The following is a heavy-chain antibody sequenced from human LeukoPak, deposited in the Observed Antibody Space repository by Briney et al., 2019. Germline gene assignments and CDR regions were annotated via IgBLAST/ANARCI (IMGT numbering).Heavy chain of an antibody. V-gene: IGHV4-34*01. CDR3: AREGVDTFFDY. J-gene: IGHJ4*02. Sequence: PSETLSLTCAVYGGSFSGYYWSWIRQPPGKGLEWIGEINHSGSTNYNPSLKSRVTISVDTSKNQFSLKLSSVTAADTAVYYCAREGVDTFFDYWGQGTLVTVSS. CDR1: GGSFSGYY. D-gene: IGHD5-18*01. CDR2: INHSGST.